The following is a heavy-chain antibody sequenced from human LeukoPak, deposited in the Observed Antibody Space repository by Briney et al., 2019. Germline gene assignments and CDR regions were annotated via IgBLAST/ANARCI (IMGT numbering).Heavy chain of an antibody. Sequence: GGSLRLSCAASGITLRNAWMSWVRQAPGKGLEWVANIQRDGSAKYYGDSVMGRFTISRDNAKNSLYLQMNSLRAEDTAVYYCARFGYTYAYDYWGQGTLVTVSS. V-gene: IGHV3-7*04. CDR1: GITLRNAW. D-gene: IGHD5-18*01. J-gene: IGHJ4*02. CDR3: ARFGYTYAYDY. CDR2: IQRDGSAK.